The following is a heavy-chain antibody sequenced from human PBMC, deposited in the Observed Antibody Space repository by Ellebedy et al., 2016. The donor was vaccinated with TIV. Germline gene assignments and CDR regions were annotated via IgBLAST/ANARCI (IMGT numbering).Heavy chain of an antibody. Sequence: GESLKISXAASGFSSSDFYMTWIRQAPGKGLECVSYIANSDRTMYYADSVKGRFTISRDNARNSLLLQMSSLRAEDTAVYYCARAAHFYSYGLDVWGQGTTVTVSS. J-gene: IGHJ6*02. D-gene: IGHD2-21*01. CDR3: ARAAHFYSYGLDV. CDR1: GFSSSDFY. CDR2: IANSDRTM. V-gene: IGHV3-11*01.